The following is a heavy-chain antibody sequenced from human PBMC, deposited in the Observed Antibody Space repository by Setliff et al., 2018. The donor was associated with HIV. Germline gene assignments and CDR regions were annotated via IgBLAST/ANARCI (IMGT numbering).Heavy chain of an antibody. Sequence: SETLSLTCTVSGGSISSSSYYWGWIRQPPGKGLEWIGSIYYSGSTYYNPSLKSRVTISVDTSKNQFSLKLSSGTAADTAVYYCARRQQLWLLYAFDIWGQGTVVTVSS. CDR3: ARRQQLWLLYAFDI. CDR1: GGSISSSSYY. D-gene: IGHD5-18*01. J-gene: IGHJ3*02. V-gene: IGHV4-39*01. CDR2: IYYSGST.